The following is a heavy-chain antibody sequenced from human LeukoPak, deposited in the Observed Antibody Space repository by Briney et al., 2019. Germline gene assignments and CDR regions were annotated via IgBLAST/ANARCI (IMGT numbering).Heavy chain of an antibody. CDR2: IYYSGST. CDR3: ARVQGCSSTSCGFDY. Sequence: SETLSLTCTVSGGSISSYYWSWIRQPPGKGLEWIGYIYYSGSTNYNPSLKSRVTISVDTSKNQFSLKLSSVTAADTAVYYCARVQGCSSTSCGFDYWGQGTLVTVSS. V-gene: IGHV4-59*01. J-gene: IGHJ4*02. D-gene: IGHD2-2*01. CDR1: GGSISSYY.